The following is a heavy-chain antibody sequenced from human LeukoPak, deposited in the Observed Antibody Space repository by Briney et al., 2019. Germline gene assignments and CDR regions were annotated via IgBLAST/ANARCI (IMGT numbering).Heavy chain of an antibody. Sequence: PSETLSLTCTVSGGSISSYYWSWIRQPPGKALEWIGYICYSGSTNYNPSLKSRVTISVDTSKNQFSLKLSSVTAADTAVYYCARHHSSGWYFDYWGQGTLVTVSS. CDR3: ARHHSSGWYFDY. V-gene: IGHV4-59*08. D-gene: IGHD6-19*01. J-gene: IGHJ4*02. CDR2: ICYSGST. CDR1: GGSISSYY.